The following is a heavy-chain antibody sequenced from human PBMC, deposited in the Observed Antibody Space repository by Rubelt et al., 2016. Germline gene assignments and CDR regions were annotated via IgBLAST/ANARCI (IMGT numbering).Heavy chain of an antibody. CDR1: GGSISSSSYY. CDR2: IYYSGST. D-gene: IGHD1-26*01. CDR3: ARHRPVGATEGLYYFDY. V-gene: IGHV4-39*01. Sequence: QLQLQESGPGLVKPSETLSLTCTVSGGSISSSSYYWGWIRQPPGKGLEWIGSIYYSGSTYYNPSLKCRVTISGDTSKTQFSLKLSAVTAADTAVYYCARHRPVGATEGLYYFDYWGQGTLVTVSS. J-gene: IGHJ4*02.